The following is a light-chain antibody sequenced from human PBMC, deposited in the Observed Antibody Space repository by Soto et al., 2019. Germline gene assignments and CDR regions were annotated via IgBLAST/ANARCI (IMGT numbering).Light chain of an antibody. CDR2: GAS. CDR3: QQYGSSPGT. V-gene: IGKV3-20*01. Sequence: EIVLTQSPGTLSLSPGERVTLSCRASQSVSSSYLAWYQQKPGQAPRLLIYGASSRATGIPDRFSGSGSGTDLTLTISRQEPEDFAVYYCQQYGSSPGTFGQGTKVEIK. J-gene: IGKJ1*01. CDR1: QSVSSSY.